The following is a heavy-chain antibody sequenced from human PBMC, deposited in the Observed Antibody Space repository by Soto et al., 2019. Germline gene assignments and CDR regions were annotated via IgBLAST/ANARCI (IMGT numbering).Heavy chain of an antibody. D-gene: IGHD3-22*01. V-gene: IGHV4-59*01. CDR3: ARGAEYYYDSSGYYRWDY. Sequence: PSETLSLTCTVSGGSISSYYWSWIRQPPGKGLEWIGYIYYSGSTNYNPSLKSRVTISVDTSKNQFSLKLSSVTAADTAVYYCARGAEYYYDSSGYYRWDYWGQGTLVTVSS. CDR2: IYYSGST. J-gene: IGHJ4*02. CDR1: GGSISSYY.